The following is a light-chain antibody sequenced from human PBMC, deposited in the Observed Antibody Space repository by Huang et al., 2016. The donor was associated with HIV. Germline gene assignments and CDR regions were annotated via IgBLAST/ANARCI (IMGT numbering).Light chain of an antibody. CDR2: GAS. CDR3: QEYSNMNT. V-gene: IGKV3-15*01. CDR1: QSVGSS. Sequence: EIQMTKSPGTLSVSPGERVTLYCRASQSVGSSLAWFQNKPGQASRLVKYGASTMSTDIPVRCSGSGSGSAFTLRINSLQSEDYAVYYCQEYSNMNTFGQGTRLEIK. J-gene: IGKJ2*01.